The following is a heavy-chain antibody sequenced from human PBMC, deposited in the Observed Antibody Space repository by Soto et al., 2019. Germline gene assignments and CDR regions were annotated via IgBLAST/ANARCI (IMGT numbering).Heavy chain of an antibody. CDR1: GGTFSSYA. D-gene: IGHD3-10*01. J-gene: IGHJ6*02. CDR2: IIPIFGTA. Sequence: SVKVSCKASGGTFSSYAISWVRQAPGQGLEWMGGIIPIFGTANYAQKSQGRVTITADKSTSTAYMELSSLRSEDTAVYYCASRASGSYYLLSYYYYGMDVWGQGTTVTVSS. V-gene: IGHV1-69*06. CDR3: ASRASGSYYLLSYYYYGMDV.